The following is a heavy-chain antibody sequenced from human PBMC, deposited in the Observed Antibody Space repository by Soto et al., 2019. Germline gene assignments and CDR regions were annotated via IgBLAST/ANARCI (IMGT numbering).Heavy chain of an antibody. D-gene: IGHD5-12*01. J-gene: IGHJ6*03. Sequence: QVQLVQSGAEVRKPGASVTVSCRSSGDSFNDYYIHWVRQAPGQGLVWMGWINPNSGVTKYAQKVQGWVSMTRDTSIRTVYMQLSRLRSDDTAVYYCARESGGATATLDYYYFYMDVWGTGTTVTVSS. CDR3: ARESGGATATLDYYYFYMDV. V-gene: IGHV1-2*04. CDR1: GDSFNDYY. CDR2: INPNSGVT.